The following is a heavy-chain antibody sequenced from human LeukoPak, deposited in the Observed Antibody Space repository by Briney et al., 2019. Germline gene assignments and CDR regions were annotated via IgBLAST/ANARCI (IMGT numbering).Heavy chain of an antibody. Sequence: GWSLRLSCAASGFTFSSYSMNWVRQAPGKGLEWVSHITASGTAMFYADSVKGRFTISRDNAKNSLYLQMNSLRAEDTAMYYCVRDADFYKGDYWGQGTLVTVSS. D-gene: IGHD5-24*01. CDR1: GFTFSSYS. CDR3: VRDADFYKGDY. CDR2: ITASGTAM. J-gene: IGHJ4*02. V-gene: IGHV3-48*01.